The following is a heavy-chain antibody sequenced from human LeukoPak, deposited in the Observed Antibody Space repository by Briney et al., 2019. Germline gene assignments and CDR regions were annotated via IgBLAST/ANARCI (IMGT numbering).Heavy chain of an antibody. CDR2: ISYDGSNK. J-gene: IGHJ4*02. D-gene: IGHD3-10*01. V-gene: IGHV3-30*18. Sequence: QPGRSLRLSCAASGLTFSSYGMHWVRQAPGKGLEWVAVISYDGSNKYYADSVKGRFTISRDNSKNTLYLQMNSLRAEDTAVYYCAKSRVRGVAYFDYWGQGTLVTVSS. CDR3: AKSRVRGVAYFDY. CDR1: GLTFSSYG.